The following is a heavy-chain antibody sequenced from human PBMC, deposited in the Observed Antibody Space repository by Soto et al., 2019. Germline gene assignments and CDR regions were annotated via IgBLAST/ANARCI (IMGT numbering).Heavy chain of an antibody. CDR1: GFTFSSYA. Sequence: GGSLRLSCAASGFTFSSYAMSWVRQAPGKGLEWVSAISGSGGSTYYADSVKGRFTISRDNSKNTLYLQMNSLRAEDTAVYYCAKEGALWLNPPDWGHQDYWGQGTLVTVSS. V-gene: IGHV3-23*01. D-gene: IGHD7-27*01. CDR2: ISGSGGST. J-gene: IGHJ4*02. CDR3: AKEGALWLNPPDWGHQDY.